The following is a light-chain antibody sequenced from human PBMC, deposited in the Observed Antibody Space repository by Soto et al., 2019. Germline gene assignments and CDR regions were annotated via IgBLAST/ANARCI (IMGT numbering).Light chain of an antibody. V-gene: IGKV1-39*01. CDR1: QTINKN. CDR2: SES. CDR3: QQSFSTPYT. J-gene: IGKJ2*01. Sequence: DIQMTQSPSSLSASVGDRVTITCRASQTINKNLNWYQQKQGQAPNLLIYSESDFQTGVPSRFSGSGSGTEFTLTISGLQPEDFATYYCQQSFSTPYTFGQGTELEI.